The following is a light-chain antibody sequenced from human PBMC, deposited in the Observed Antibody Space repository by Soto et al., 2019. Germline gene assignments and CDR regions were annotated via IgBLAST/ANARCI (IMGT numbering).Light chain of an antibody. V-gene: IGKV1-5*03. Sequence: DIHMTQSPSTLSASVGDRVTITCRASQSISSWLAWYQQKPGKAPKLLIYKASSLESGVPSRFSGSGSGTEFTLTISSLLPDDVATYYCQQYKSYWTFGQGTKVEIK. J-gene: IGKJ1*01. CDR2: KAS. CDR3: QQYKSYWT. CDR1: QSISSW.